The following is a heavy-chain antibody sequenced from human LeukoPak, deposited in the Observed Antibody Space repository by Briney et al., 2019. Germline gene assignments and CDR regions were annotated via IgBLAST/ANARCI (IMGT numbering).Heavy chain of an antibody. J-gene: IGHJ3*02. CDR1: GFTFSSYS. CDR3: ARDRSAKYYYDSSGYYDAFDI. Sequence: GGSLRLSCAASGFTFSSYSMNWVRQAPGKGLEWVSYINSSSSTIYYADSVKGRFTISRDNAKNSLYLQMNSLRDEDTAVYYCARDRSAKYYYDSSGYYDAFDIWGQGTMVTVSS. D-gene: IGHD3-22*01. V-gene: IGHV3-48*02. CDR2: INSSSSTI.